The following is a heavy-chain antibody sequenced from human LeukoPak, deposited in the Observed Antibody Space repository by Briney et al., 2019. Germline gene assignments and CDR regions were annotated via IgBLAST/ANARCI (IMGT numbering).Heavy chain of an antibody. J-gene: IGHJ4*02. CDR3: AREKYGGVGTYDY. D-gene: IGHD4-23*01. Sequence: GGSLRLSCVASGFTFDDYAMHWVRQAPGKGLEWVSGISWNSGTIKYADSVEGRFTVSRDNSKNTLYLQMNSLRAEDTAVYYCAREKYGGVGTYDYWGQGTLVTVSS. CDR1: GFTFDDYA. V-gene: IGHV3-9*01. CDR2: ISWNSGTI.